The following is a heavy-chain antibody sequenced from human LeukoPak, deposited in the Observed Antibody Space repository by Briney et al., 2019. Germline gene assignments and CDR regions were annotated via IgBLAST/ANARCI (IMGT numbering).Heavy chain of an antibody. V-gene: IGHV4-39*07. CDR2: IYYSGST. Sequence: SETLSLTCSVSGGSISSSSYYWGWIRQPPGKGLEWIGSIYYSGSTYYNPSLKSRVTISVDTSKNQFSLKLSSVTAADTAVYYCARVVRVYDYWGQGTLVTVSS. CDR3: ARVVRVYDY. D-gene: IGHD3-10*01. J-gene: IGHJ4*02. CDR1: GGSISSSSYY.